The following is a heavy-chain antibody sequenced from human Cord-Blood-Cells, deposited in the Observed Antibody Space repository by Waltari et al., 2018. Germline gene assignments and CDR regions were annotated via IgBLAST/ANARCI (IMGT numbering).Heavy chain of an antibody. CDR3: ARGGNYDFWSGYHDAFDI. CDR2: IYHSGST. D-gene: IGHD3-3*01. CDR1: GYSISSGYY. J-gene: IGHJ3*02. Sequence: QVQLQESGPGLVKPSETLSLTCTVSGYSISSGYYWGWIRQPPGKGLEWIGSIYHSGSTYYNPSHKSRVTISVDTSKNQFSLKLSSVTAADTAVYYCARGGNYDFWSGYHDAFDIWGQGTMVTVSS. V-gene: IGHV4-38-2*02.